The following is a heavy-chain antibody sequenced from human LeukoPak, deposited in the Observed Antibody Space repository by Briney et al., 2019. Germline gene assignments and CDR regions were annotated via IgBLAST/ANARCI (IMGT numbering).Heavy chain of an antibody. V-gene: IGHV4-34*01. CDR1: GGSFSGYY. D-gene: IGHD3-22*01. CDR2: INHSGST. CDR3: ARHRQVGSGYYYYFDY. Sequence: PSETLSLTCAVYGGSFSGYYWSWIRQPPGKGLEWIGEINHSGSTNYNPSLKSRVTISVDTSKNQFSLKLSSVTAADTAVYYCARHRQVGSGYYYYFDYWGQGTLVTVSS. J-gene: IGHJ4*02.